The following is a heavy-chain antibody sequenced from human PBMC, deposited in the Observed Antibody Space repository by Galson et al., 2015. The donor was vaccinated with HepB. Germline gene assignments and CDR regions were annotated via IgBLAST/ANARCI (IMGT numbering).Heavy chain of an antibody. Sequence: SLRLSCAASGFTFSNAWMTWVRQAPGKGLEWVGRIRSKTDGGTTDCAAPVKGRFTISRDDSINTLYLQMNSLKTEDTAVYYCSTAQLSAYYYDTRGFYDYLDYWGQGSLVTVSS. CDR2: IRSKTDGGTT. V-gene: IGHV3-15*01. J-gene: IGHJ4*02. CDR3: STAQLSAYYYDTRGFYDYLDY. D-gene: IGHD3-22*01. CDR1: GFTFSNAW.